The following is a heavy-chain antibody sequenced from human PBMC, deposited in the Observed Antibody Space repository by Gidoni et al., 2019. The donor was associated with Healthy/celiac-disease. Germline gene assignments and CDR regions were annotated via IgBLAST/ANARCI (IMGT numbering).Heavy chain of an antibody. D-gene: IGHD6-13*01. CDR1: GGSISSSSYY. V-gene: IGHV4-39*01. J-gene: IGHJ6*03. Sequence: QLQLQESGPGLVKPSETLSLTCTVSGGSISSSSYYWGWIRQPPGKGLEWIGSIYYSGSTYYNPSLKSRVTISVDTSKNQFSLKLSSVTAADTAVYYCARRLSSSWYVPYYYYMDVWGKGTTVTVSS. CDR2: IYYSGST. CDR3: ARRLSSSWYVPYYYYMDV.